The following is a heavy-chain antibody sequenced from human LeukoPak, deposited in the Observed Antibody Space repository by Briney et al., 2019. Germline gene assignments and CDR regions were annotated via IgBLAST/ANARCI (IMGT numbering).Heavy chain of an antibody. CDR2: IYYTGST. CDR3: ARVLNTGYSDY. D-gene: IGHD3-9*01. J-gene: IGHJ4*02. V-gene: IGHV4-59*02. CDR1: GGSVTGYH. Sequence: SETLSLTCTVSGGSVTGYHWSWIRQPPGKGLEWIGYIYYTGSTKYNPSLKSRVNISVDTSKNQFSLKLSYVTAADMAIYYCARVLNTGYSDYWGQGTLVTVSS.